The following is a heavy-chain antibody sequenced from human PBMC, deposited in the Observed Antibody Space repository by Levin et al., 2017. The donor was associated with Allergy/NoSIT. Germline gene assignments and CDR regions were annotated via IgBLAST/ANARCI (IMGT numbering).Heavy chain of an antibody. D-gene: IGHD6-19*01. V-gene: IGHV7-4-1*02. CDR1: GYTFTNYA. CDR3: ASDITVAGSKAMDV. CDR2: ISTKTGIP. Sequence: ASVKVSCKASGYTFTNYAVNWLRQAPGQGPEWMGWISTKTGIPRYAQGFRGRFDFSLDTSVSSANLQISSLKAEDTAVYYCASDITVAGSKAMDVWGQGTTVTVSS. J-gene: IGHJ6*02.